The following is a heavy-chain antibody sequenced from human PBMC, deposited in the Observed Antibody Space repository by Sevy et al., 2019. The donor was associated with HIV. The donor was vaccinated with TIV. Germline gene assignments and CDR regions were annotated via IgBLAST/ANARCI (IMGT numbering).Heavy chain of an antibody. CDR2: VGPAGDQ. CDR1: GFTFSTYD. V-gene: IGHV3-13*05. D-gene: IGHD5-12*01. CDR3: ARSGGYSYYGMDV. J-gene: IGHJ6*02. Sequence: GGSLRLSCVSSGFTFSTYDMHWVRQVTGKGLEWISGVGPAGDQFYPGSVKGRFTISRENAKNSIYLQMNNLRAGDTAVYYCARSGGYSYYGMDVWGHGTTVTVSS.